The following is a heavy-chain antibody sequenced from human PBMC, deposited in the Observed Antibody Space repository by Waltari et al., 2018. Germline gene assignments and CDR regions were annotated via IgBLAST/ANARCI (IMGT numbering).Heavy chain of an antibody. V-gene: IGHV3-23*01. CDR1: GFTFINYA. CDR3: AKDRASHGDPVDY. CDR2: ISSGGGTT. J-gene: IGHJ4*02. D-gene: IGHD4-17*01. Sequence: EVQLLESGGDLAQPGGSLRLSCTASGFTFINYAMTWVRQAPGKGLEWVSTISSGGGTTYYSDSVKGRFTIARDNSKNTLYLQMSSLRDEDTAIYYCAKDRASHGDPVDYWGQGTLVTVSS.